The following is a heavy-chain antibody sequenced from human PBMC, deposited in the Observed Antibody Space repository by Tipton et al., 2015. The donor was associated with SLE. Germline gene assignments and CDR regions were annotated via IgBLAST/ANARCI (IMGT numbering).Heavy chain of an antibody. V-gene: IGHV4-59*08. D-gene: IGHD2-15*01. CDR3: AKRAHIVIGRGYFDF. CDR2: IYYSVST. CDR1: GASISTSY. J-gene: IGHJ4*02. Sequence: LRLSCTVSGASISTSYWSWIRQPPGQGLEWIGSIYYSVSTTFNPSLKSRVTISADTSKEEVSLTLNSVTAADTAVYYCAKRAHIVIGRGYFDFWGRGILVTVSS.